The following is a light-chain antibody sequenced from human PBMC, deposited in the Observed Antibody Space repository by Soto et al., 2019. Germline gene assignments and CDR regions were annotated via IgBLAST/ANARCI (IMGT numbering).Light chain of an antibody. J-gene: IGKJ2*01. V-gene: IGKV3-20*01. CDR2: GAS. CDR1: QSVSSSY. Sequence: EIVLTQSPGTLSLSPGERATLSCRASQSVSSSYLAWYQQKPGQAPRLLIYGASSRATGIPDRYSGSGSGTDLTLTLSRLEPEDFAVYYCRQYGSSPNTFGQGTKLEIK. CDR3: RQYGSSPNT.